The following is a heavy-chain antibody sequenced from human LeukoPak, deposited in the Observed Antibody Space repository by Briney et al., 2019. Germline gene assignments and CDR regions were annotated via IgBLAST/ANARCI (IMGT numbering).Heavy chain of an antibody. D-gene: IGHD7-27*01. V-gene: IGHV1-2*02. Sequence: GASVKVSCKASGYTFISYYLYWVRQAPGQGLEWMGWINPNNGVTHLAQKFQGRVTMTRDTSVNTAYLDLTSLTSDDTAVYYCARGDPNTRTSVWGQGTLVTVSS. J-gene: IGHJ4*02. CDR2: INPNNGVT. CDR3: ARGDPNTRTSV. CDR1: GYTFISYY.